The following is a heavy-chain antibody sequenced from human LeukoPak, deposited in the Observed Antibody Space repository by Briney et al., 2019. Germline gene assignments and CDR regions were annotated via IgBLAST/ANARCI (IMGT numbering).Heavy chain of an antibody. J-gene: IGHJ6*02. CDR3: ARYGETFHYYDSSGSMDV. D-gene: IGHD3-22*01. CDR1: GFTFSSYS. V-gene: IGHV3-21*01. Sequence: GGSLRLSCAASGFTFSSYSMNWVRQAPGKGLEWVSSMSSSSSYIYYADSVKGRFTISRDNAKNSLYLQMNSLRAEDTAVYYCARYGETFHYYDSSGSMDVWGQGTTVTVSS. CDR2: MSSSSSYI.